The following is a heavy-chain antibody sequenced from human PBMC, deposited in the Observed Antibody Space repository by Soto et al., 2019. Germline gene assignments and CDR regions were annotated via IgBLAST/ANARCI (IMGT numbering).Heavy chain of an antibody. CDR1: GFTFSRYA. V-gene: IGHV3-30-3*01. CDR2: ISYDGSNK. CDR3: AREFRELLVQGYFDY. Sequence: QVQLVESGGGVVHPVRSLRLSCAASGFTFSRYAMHWVRQAPGKGLEWVAVISYDGSNKYYADSVKGRFTISRDNSRNTLYLQMNSLRAEDTAVYYCAREFRELLVQGYFDYWGQGTLVTVSS. J-gene: IGHJ4*02. D-gene: IGHD6-19*01.